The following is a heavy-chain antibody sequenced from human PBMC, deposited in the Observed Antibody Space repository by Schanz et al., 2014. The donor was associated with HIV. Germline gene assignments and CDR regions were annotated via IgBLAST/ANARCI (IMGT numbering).Heavy chain of an antibody. CDR2: IRQDGGEI. Sequence: VQLVESGGRVVQPGRSLRLSCAASRFTFSNYWMTWVRQAPGKGLEWVANIRQDGGEINYVDSVKGRFTISRDNAKNSLYLQMNSVTTEDTAVYYCAREVVVGGKSYFDNWGQGTLVTVSS. V-gene: IGHV3-7*01. D-gene: IGHD3-22*01. J-gene: IGHJ4*02. CDR1: RFTFSNYW. CDR3: AREVVVGGKSYFDN.